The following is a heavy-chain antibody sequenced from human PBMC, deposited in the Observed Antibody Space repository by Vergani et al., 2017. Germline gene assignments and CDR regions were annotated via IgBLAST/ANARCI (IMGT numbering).Heavy chain of an antibody. CDR3: ARMGGCDEGDAFRIGYFDS. D-gene: IGHD2-21*01. CDR1: GGSISSGDYY. CDR2: IYYSGST. V-gene: IGHV4-30-4*08. J-gene: IGHJ4*02. Sequence: QVQLQESGPGLVKPSQTLSLTCTVSGGSISSGDYYWSWIRQPPGKGLEWIGYIYYSGSTYYNPSLKSRVTISVDTSKNQFSLKLSSVTAADTAMYYCARMGGCDEGDAFRIGYFDSWGPGILVTVSS.